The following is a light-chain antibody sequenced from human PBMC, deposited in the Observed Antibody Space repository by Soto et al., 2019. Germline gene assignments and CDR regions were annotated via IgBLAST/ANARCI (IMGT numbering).Light chain of an antibody. J-gene: IGLJ1*01. CDR3: SSDTTSNTRQIV. CDR1: SSDVGGYNY. Sequence: QSALTQPAAVSGSPGQSITISCTGTSSDVGGYNYVSWYQHHPGKAPKLMIFDVSNRPSGFSNRFSGSKYGTTASLTISGLQPEDEADYYCSSDTTSNTRQIVFGTGTKLTVL. CDR2: DVS. V-gene: IGLV2-14*03.